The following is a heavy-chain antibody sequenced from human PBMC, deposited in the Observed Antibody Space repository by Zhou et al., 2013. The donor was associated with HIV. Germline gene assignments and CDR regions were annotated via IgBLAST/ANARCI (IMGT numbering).Heavy chain of an antibody. V-gene: IGHV3-48*01. CDR3: ASGYNYGYVYYYYYMDV. CDR2: ISGSSGTI. J-gene: IGHJ6*03. Sequence: EVQLVESGGDLVQPGGSLRLSCAAFGFTFYSYSMNWVRQAPGKGLEWVSYISGSSGTIFYADSVKGRFTISRDNAKNSLYLQMDSLRAEDTAVYYCASGYNYGYVYYYYYMDVWGKRDHGHRLL. D-gene: IGHD5-18*01. CDR1: GFTFYSYS.